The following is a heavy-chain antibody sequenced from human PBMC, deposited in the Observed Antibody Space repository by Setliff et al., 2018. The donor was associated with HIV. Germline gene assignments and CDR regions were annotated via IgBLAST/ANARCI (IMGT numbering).Heavy chain of an antibody. CDR3: ARLGESGYDFRGFFDF. CDR1: GDYIGSRAYY. CDR2: IYYTGNS. J-gene: IGHJ4*02. Sequence: AETLSLTGTVAGDYIGSRAYYWAWIRQPPGKGLEWIATIYYTGNSYYNPSLQSRVSISVDTSNNQFSLKLHSVSTSDRGVYFCARLGESGYDFRGFFDFWGPGMLVTVSS. D-gene: IGHD5-12*01. V-gene: IGHV4-39*01.